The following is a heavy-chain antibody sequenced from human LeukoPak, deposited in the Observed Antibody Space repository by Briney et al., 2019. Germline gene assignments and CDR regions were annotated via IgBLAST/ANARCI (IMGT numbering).Heavy chain of an antibody. J-gene: IGHJ5*02. CDR3: ARVGRRTHVGSSIAARTQRLGNWFDP. V-gene: IGHV4-59*12. D-gene: IGHD6-6*01. CDR2: INNSGYT. Sequence: SETLSLTCTVSGGSISSYSWNWIRQPPGKGLEWIGNINNSGYTNNNPSLKSRVTISVDTSKNQFSLKLSSVTAADTAVYYCARVGRRTHVGSSIAARTQRLGNWFDPWGQGTLVTVSS. CDR1: GGSISSYS.